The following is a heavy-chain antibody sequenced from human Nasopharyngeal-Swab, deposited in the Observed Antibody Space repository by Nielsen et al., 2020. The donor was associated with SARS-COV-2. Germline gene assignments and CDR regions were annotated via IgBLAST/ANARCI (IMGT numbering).Heavy chain of an antibody. J-gene: IGHJ4*02. CDR3: AATLWFGELPDY. V-gene: IGHV3-21*01. D-gene: IGHD3-10*01. CDR1: GFTFSSYS. Sequence: GESLKISCAASGFTFSSYSMNWARQAPGKGLEWVSSISSSSSYIYYADSVKGRFTISRDNAKNSLYLQMNSLRAEDTAVYYCAATLWFGELPDYWGQGTLVTVSS. CDR2: ISSSSSYI.